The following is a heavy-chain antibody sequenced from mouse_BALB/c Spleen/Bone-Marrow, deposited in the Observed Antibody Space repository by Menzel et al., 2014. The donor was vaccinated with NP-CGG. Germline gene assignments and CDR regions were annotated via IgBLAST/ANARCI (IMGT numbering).Heavy chain of an antibody. CDR2: ISSGSSTI. D-gene: IGHD2-4*01. Sequence: EVQLVESGGGLVQPGGSRKLSCAASGFTFSSFGMHWVRQAPEKGLEWVAYISSGSSTIYYADTVKGRFTISRDNPKNTLFLQMTGLRSEDTAMYYCASDYDYFDYWGQGTTLTVSS. CDR1: GFTFSSFG. V-gene: IGHV5-17*02. J-gene: IGHJ2*01. CDR3: ASDYDYFDY.